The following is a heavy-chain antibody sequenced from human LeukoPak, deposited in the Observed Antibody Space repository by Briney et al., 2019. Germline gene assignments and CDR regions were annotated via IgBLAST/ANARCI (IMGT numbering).Heavy chain of an antibody. CDR1: GGSISSGGYY. CDR3: AGTDYYDSSGYYLGY. CDR2: IYYSGST. V-gene: IGHV4-31*03. D-gene: IGHD3-22*01. Sequence: PSQTLSLTCTVSGGSISSGGYYWSWIRQHPGKGLEWIGYIYYSGSTYYNPPLKSRVTISVDTSKNQPSLKLSSVTAADTAVYYCAGTDYYDSSGYYLGYWGQGTLVTVSS. J-gene: IGHJ4*02.